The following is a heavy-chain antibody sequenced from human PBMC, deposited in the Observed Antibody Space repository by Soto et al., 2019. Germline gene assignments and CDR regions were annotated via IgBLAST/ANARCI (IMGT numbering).Heavy chain of an antibody. J-gene: IGHJ6*02. CDR3: ARDKDRLQLGGNYYYIMDV. CDR1: GDTFSSYA. V-gene: IGHV1-69*13. Sequence: ASVKVSCKASGDTFSSYAFSWVRQAPGQGLEWMGGIMPIFRTPDYAQKFQGRVTITADESTSTAYMELSSLRSEDTAVYCCARDKDRLQLGGNYYYIMDVWGQGTTVTVSS. CDR2: IMPIFRTP. D-gene: IGHD5-12*01.